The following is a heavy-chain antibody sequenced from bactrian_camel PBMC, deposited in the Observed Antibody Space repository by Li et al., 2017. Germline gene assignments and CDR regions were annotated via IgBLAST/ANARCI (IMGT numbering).Heavy chain of an antibody. V-gene: IGHV3S1*01. CDR1: ASAYSSDC. Sequence: VQLVESGGGSVQTGGSLRLSCVASASAYSSDCMGWFRQVPGEDPEGVAAIYSSGTGTYYPDSVKGRFTISQDNAKNTLYLQMSSLEPEDTAIYYCADGCYTTGSGYCYPDWGQGTQVTVS. D-gene: IGHD3*01. CDR2: IYSSGTGT. J-gene: IGHJ4*01. CDR3: ADGCYTTGSGYCYPD.